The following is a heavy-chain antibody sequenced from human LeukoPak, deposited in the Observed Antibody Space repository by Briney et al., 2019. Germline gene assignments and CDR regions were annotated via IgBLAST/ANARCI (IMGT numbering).Heavy chain of an antibody. CDR1: GFTFSDYY. CDR3: AKAIVGASFDY. CDR2: ISSSGSTI. D-gene: IGHD1-26*01. J-gene: IGHJ4*02. Sequence: GGSLRLSCAASGFTFSDYYMSWIRQAPGKGLEWVSYISSSGSTIYYADSVKGRFTISRDNAKNSLYLQMNSLRAEDTALYYCAKAIVGASFDYWGQGTLVTVSS. V-gene: IGHV3-11*01.